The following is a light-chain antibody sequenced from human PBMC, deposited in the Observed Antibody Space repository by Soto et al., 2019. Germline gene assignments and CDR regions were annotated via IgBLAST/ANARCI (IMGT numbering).Light chain of an antibody. CDR2: AAS. CDR3: QQNAITPPWT. Sequence: DIQMTQSPSTLSASVGDGVTITCRASQNIGSWLAWYQQKPGEAPKLLIYAASTLHSGVPSRFSGSGSGTEFTLTISSLQPEDFATYYCQQNAITPPWTFGQGTKVDVK. J-gene: IGKJ1*01. CDR1: QNIGSW. V-gene: IGKV1-5*01.